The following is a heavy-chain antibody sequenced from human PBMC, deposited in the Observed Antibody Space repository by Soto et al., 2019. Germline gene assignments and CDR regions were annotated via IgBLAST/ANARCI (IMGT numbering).Heavy chain of an antibody. Sequence: EVQLQESGGGLVQPGGSLRLSCAASGITIRNYPMSWVRQAPGKGLDWVSGISGSGDRTYCADSAKGRFTISKDFSKNSLSLQLDSLRVEDTAVYFCVKDDGGNPSTEPHWGQGTLVTVSS. CDR1: GITIRNYP. J-gene: IGHJ4*02. CDR3: VKDDGGNPSTEPH. V-gene: IGHV3-23*01. D-gene: IGHD2-15*01. CDR2: ISGSGDRT.